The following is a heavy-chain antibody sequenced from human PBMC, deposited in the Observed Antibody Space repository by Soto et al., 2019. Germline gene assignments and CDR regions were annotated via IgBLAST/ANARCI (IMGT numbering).Heavy chain of an antibody. V-gene: IGHV1-8*01. Sequence: ASVKVSCKASGYTFTSYDINWVRQATGQGLEWMGWMNPNSGNTGYAQKFQGRVTMTRNTSISTAYMELSSLRSEDTAVYYCARHDTIYGDYYFDYWGQGTLVTVSS. J-gene: IGHJ4*02. D-gene: IGHD4-17*01. CDR3: ARHDTIYGDYYFDY. CDR1: GYTFTSYD. CDR2: MNPNSGNT.